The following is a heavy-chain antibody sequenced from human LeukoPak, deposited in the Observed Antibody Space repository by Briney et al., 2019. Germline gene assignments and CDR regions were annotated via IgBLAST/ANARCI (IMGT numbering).Heavy chain of an antibody. CDR2: IYHSGST. D-gene: IGHD2-2*01. Sequence: PSETLSLTCTVSGGSISSYYWGWIRQPPGKGLEWIGSIYHSGSTYYNPSLKSRVTISVDTSKNQFSLKLSSVTAADTAVYYCARTLVVPAAMGYFDLWGRGTLVTVSS. J-gene: IGHJ2*01. CDR1: GGSISSYY. V-gene: IGHV4-38-2*02. CDR3: ARTLVVPAAMGYFDL.